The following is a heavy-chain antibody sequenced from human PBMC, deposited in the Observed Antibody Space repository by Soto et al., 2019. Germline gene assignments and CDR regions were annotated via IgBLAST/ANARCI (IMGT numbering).Heavy chain of an antibody. CDR3: ARVGLKYLRWFDP. D-gene: IGHD3-10*01. Sequence: ASVKVSCKASGYTFRSYGIQWVRQAPGKSLEWMGWINADNGDTKYSQNFQDRVTITRDTSANTVYMELSSLTTEDTAVYYCARVGLKYLRWFDPWGQGSLVTVS. CDR2: INADNGDT. V-gene: IGHV1-3*01. CDR1: GYTFRSYG. J-gene: IGHJ5*02.